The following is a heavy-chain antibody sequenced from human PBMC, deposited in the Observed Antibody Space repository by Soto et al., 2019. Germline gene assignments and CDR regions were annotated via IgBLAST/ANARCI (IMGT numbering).Heavy chain of an antibody. CDR1: GGSFSGYY. Sequence: SETLSLTCAVYGGSFSGYYWSWIRQPPGKGLEWIGEINHSGSTNYNPSLKSRVTISVDTSKNQFSLKLSSVTAADTAVYYCARGLARLTVMVRGVIPYGMDVWGQGTTVTVSS. CDR3: ARGLARLTVMVRGVIPYGMDV. J-gene: IGHJ6*02. D-gene: IGHD3-10*01. V-gene: IGHV4-34*01. CDR2: INHSGST.